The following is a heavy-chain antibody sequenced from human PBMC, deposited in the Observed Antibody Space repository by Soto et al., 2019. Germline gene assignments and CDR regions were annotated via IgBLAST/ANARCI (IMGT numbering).Heavy chain of an antibody. D-gene: IGHD6-13*01. V-gene: IGHV3-23*01. CDR2: ISGSGGST. Sequence: GSLRLSCAASGFTLSSYAMSWVRQAPGKGLEWVSAISGSGGSTYYVDSVKGRFTISRDNSKNTLYLQMNSLRAEDTAVYYCAKDRSIAAAESWFDPWGQGTLVTVSS. J-gene: IGHJ5*02. CDR3: AKDRSIAAAESWFDP. CDR1: GFTLSSYA.